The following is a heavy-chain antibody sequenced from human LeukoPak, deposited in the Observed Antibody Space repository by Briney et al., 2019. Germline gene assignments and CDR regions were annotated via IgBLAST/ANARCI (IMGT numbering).Heavy chain of an antibody. CDR3: ARAGDYVGYFDY. D-gene: IGHD4-17*01. V-gene: IGHV4-4*07. Sequence: SETLSLTCTVSCGSISTYYWNWIRQPAGRGLEWIGRVYTTGNTNYNPSLKSRVTVSVDTSKNQFSLQLTSVTAADTAVYYCARAGDYVGYFDYWGQGTPVTVSS. CDR2: VYTTGNT. CDR1: CGSISTYY. J-gene: IGHJ4*02.